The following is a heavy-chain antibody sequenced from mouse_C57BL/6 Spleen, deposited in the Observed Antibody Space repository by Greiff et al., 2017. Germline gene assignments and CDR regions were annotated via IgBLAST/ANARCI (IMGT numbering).Heavy chain of an antibody. D-gene: IGHD2-5*01. CDR1: GFTFSSYG. V-gene: IGHV5-6*01. CDR2: ISSGGSYT. CDR3: ARDSNYMDY. Sequence: VQLKESGGDLVKPGGSLKLSCAASGFTFSSYGMSWVRQTPDKRLEWVATISSGGSYTYYPDSVKGRFTISRDNAKNTLYLQMSSLKSEDTAMYYCARDSNYMDYWGQGTSVTVSS. J-gene: IGHJ4*01.